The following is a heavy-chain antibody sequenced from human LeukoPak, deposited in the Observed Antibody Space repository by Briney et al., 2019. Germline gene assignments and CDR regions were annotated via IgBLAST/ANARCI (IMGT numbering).Heavy chain of an antibody. Sequence: PSETLSLTCAVSGGSISSGGYSWSWIRQPPGKGLEWIGYIYYSGSTYYNPSLKSRVTISVDTSKNQFSLKLSSVTAADTAVYYCARGDHTHMDVWGKGTTVTISS. J-gene: IGHJ6*03. V-gene: IGHV4-30-4*07. CDR2: IYYSGST. D-gene: IGHD2-21*01. CDR3: ARGDHTHMDV. CDR1: GGSISSGGYS.